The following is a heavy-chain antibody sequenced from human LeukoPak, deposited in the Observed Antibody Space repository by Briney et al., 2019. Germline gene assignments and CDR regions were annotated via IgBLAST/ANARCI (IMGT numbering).Heavy chain of an antibody. CDR3: AXXXXXXXXXXYPPYGMDV. D-gene: IGHD3-16*02. Sequence: GESLKISCKGSGYSFTSYWIGWVRQMPGKGLEWMGIIYPGDSDTRYSPSFQGQVTISADKSISTAYLQWSSLKASDTAMYYCAXXXXXXXXXXYPPYGMDVWGQGTTVTVSS. CDR2: IYPGDSDT. CDR1: GYSFTSYW. V-gene: IGHV5-51*01. J-gene: IGHJ6*02.